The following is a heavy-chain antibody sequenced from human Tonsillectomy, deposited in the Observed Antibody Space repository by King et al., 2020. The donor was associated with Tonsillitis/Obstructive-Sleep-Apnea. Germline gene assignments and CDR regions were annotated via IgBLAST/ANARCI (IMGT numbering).Heavy chain of an antibody. Sequence: QLQESGSGLVKPSQTLSLTCAVSGGSISSGGYSWSWIRQPPGKGLEWIGYIYHSGSTYYNPSLKSGVTISVDRSKNQFSLKLSSVTAADTAVYYCAGGYCSSTSCYEGSIDYWGQGTLVTVSS. CDR1: GGSISSGGYS. CDR2: IYHSGST. D-gene: IGHD2-2*03. CDR3: AGGYCSSTSCYEGSIDY. J-gene: IGHJ4*02. V-gene: IGHV4-30-2*01.